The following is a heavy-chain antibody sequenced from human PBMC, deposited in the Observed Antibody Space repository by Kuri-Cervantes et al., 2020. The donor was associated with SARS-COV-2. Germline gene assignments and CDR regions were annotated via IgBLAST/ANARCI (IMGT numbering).Heavy chain of an antibody. CDR3: ATPAGGHDYSNYAY. V-gene: IGHV1-69*13. CDR1: GYTLTELS. CDR2: IIPIFGTA. J-gene: IGHJ4*02. Sequence: SVKVSCKVSGYTLTELSMHWVRQAPGQGLEWMGGIIPIFGTANYAQKFQSRVTITADESTSTAYMELSSLRSEDTAVYYCATPAGGHDYSNYAYWGQGTLVTVSS. D-gene: IGHD4-11*01.